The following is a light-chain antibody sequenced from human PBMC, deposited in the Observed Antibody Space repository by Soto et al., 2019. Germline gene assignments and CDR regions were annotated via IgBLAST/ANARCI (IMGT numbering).Light chain of an antibody. J-gene: IGLJ3*02. CDR2: DVT. V-gene: IGLV2-14*01. CDR1: SSDVGGYNF. CDR3: SSYTRTNTLV. Sequence: QSALIQPVSVSGSPGQSITISCTGSSSDVGGYNFVSWYQQHPGKAPKLMIYDVTNRPSGVSNRFSASKSGDTASLTISGLQAEEEADYYCSSYTRTNTLVFGGGTKLTVL.